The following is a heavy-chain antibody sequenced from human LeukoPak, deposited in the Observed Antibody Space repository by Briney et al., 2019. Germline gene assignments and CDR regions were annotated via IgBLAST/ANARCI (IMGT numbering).Heavy chain of an antibody. CDR1: GGSISSSSYY. Sequence: SETLSLTCTVSGGSISSSSYYWGWIRQPPGKGLEWIGSIYYSGSTYYNPSLKSRVTISVDTSKNQFSLKLSSVTAADTAVYYCASRLKNYYDSSGCSVYYFDYWGQGTLVTVSS. V-gene: IGHV4-39*01. D-gene: IGHD3-22*01. CDR2: IYYSGST. J-gene: IGHJ4*02. CDR3: ASRLKNYYDSSGCSVYYFDY.